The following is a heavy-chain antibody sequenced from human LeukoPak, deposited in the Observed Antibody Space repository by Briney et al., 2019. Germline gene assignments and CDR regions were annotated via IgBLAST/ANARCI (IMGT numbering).Heavy chain of an antibody. Sequence: SVKVSCKASGGTFSSYAISWVRQAPGRGLEWMGGIIPIFGTPNYAQKFQGRVTITADESTSTAYMELSSLRSEDTAVYYCARGGRYCRGQSCYYYYSDYWGQGTLVTVST. CDR2: IIPIFGTP. D-gene: IGHD2-15*01. CDR1: GGTFSSYA. V-gene: IGHV1-69*13. J-gene: IGHJ4*02. CDR3: ARGGRYCRGQSCYYYYSDY.